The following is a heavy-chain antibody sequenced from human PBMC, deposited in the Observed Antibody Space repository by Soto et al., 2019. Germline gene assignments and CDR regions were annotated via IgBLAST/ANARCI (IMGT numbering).Heavy chain of an antibody. V-gene: IGHV3-53*01. CDR1: GFTVSSNY. Sequence: PGGSLRLSCAASGFTVSSNYMSWVRQAPGKGLEWVSVIYSGGSTYYADSVKGRFTISRDNSKNTLYLQMNSLRAEDTAVYYCARDLYSNYYYYYGMDVWGQGTTV. CDR2: IYSGGST. J-gene: IGHJ6*02. D-gene: IGHD4-4*01. CDR3: ARDLYSNYYYYYGMDV.